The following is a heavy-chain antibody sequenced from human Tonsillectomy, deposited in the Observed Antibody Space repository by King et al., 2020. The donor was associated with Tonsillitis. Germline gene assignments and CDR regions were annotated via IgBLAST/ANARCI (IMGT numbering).Heavy chain of an antibody. Sequence: VQLVESGGGLVQPGGSLRLSCAASGFTFSNCWMSWVRQAPGKGLEWVANIKQDGSEKYYVDSVKGRFTISRDNAKNLLYLQMNSLRAEDTAVYYCARKSLYDFWSGEGYYFDYWGQGTLVTVSS. D-gene: IGHD3-3*01. CDR3: ARKSLYDFWSGEGYYFDY. CDR2: IKQDGSEK. V-gene: IGHV3-7*03. J-gene: IGHJ4*02. CDR1: GFTFSNCW.